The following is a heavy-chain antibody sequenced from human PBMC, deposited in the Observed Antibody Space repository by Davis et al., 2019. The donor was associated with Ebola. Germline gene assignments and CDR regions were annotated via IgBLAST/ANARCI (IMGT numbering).Heavy chain of an antibody. V-gene: IGHV3-23*01. CDR1: GFTFSSYS. D-gene: IGHD3-3*01. J-gene: IGHJ5*02. Sequence: GESLKISCAASGFTFSSYSMTWVRQAPGKGLEWVSVIGYDGADIQYADFVKGRFTISRDNSKNTLYLQMNSLRAEDTAIYYCAKYITTSPSRYFDPWGQGALVTVSS. CDR3: AKYITTSPSRYFDP. CDR2: IGYDGADI.